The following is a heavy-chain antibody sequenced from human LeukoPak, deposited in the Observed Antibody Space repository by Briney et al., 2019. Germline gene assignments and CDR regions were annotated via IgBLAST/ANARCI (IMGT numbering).Heavy chain of an antibody. J-gene: IGHJ6*03. CDR1: ALTASTHF. V-gene: IGHV3-66*01. Sequence: GGSLRLSCVASALTASTHFMSWVRQPPGKGLEWVSLIYSYGDTYYADSVRDRFTISRDNSKNTLYLQMNSLRAEDTAVYYCARGPLGSSWPYYYYYMGVWGKGTTVTVSS. CDR3: ARGPLGSSWPYYYYYMGV. CDR2: IYSYGDT. D-gene: IGHD6-13*01.